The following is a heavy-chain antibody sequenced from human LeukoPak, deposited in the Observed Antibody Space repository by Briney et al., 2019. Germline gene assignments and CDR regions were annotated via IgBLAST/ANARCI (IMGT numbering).Heavy chain of an antibody. CDR1: GGTFSSYA. D-gene: IGHD3-10*01. V-gene: IGHV1-69*05. CDR2: IIPIFGTA. CDR3: ARDRGPYGPGSYCWFDP. J-gene: IGHJ5*02. Sequence: SVKVSCKASGGTFSSYAISWVRQAPGQGLEWMGGIIPIFGTANYAQKFQGRVTITTDESTSTAYMELSSLRSEDTAVYYCARDRGPYGPGSYCWFDPWGQGTLVTVSS.